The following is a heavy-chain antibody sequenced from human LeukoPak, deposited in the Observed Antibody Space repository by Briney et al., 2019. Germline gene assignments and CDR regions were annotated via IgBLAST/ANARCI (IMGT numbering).Heavy chain of an antibody. CDR1: GFIFSRFW. CDR3: ARDRSIAASLDMGV. D-gene: IGHD6-25*01. J-gene: IGHJ6*03. Sequence: PGGSLRLSCSASGFIFSRFWMSWVRQAPGKGLEWVANINQDGSEKYYVDSVSGRFTISRDNANNFLSLQMNSLRVEDTAIYYCARDRSIAASLDMGVWGKGTTVTVSS. V-gene: IGHV3-7*01. CDR2: INQDGSEK.